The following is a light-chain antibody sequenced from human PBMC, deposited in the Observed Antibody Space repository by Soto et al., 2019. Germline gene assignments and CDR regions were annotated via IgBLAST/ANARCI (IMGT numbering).Light chain of an antibody. Sequence: QLVLTQPPSVSGTPGQRVTISCSGSSSNIGSFTVHWYQQLPGTAPKLLIYYNDLRPSGVPDRFSGSRSGTSASLAISGLQAEDEADYYCSAWDDGLNGVAFGGGTKLTVL. CDR1: SSNIGSFT. CDR2: YND. J-gene: IGLJ3*02. V-gene: IGLV1-44*01. CDR3: SAWDDGLNGVA.